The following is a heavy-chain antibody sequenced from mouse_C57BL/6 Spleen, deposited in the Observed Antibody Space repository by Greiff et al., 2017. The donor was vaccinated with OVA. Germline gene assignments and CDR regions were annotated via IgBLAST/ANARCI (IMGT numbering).Heavy chain of an antibody. D-gene: IGHD1-1*01. CDR3: ARNSNYYGSSLGAMDY. CDR2: IYPGDGDT. J-gene: IGHJ4*01. V-gene: IGHV1-82*01. CDR1: GYAFSSSW. Sequence: QVQLQQSGPELVKPGASVKISCKASGYAFSSSWMNWVQKRPGKGLEWIGRIYPGDGDTNYNGKFKGKATLTADTSSSTAYMQLSSLTSEDSAVYFCARNSNYYGSSLGAMDYWGQGTSVTVSS.